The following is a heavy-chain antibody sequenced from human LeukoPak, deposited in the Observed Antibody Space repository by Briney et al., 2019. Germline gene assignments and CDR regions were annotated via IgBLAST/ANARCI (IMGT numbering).Heavy chain of an antibody. D-gene: IGHD2-21*02. CDR1: GYTFTGYY. CDR3: ARAPTAAYCGGDCYSGTDY. J-gene: IGHJ4*02. Sequence: ASVKVSCKASGYTFTGYYMHWVRQAPGQGLEWMGRINPNSGGTNYAQKFQGRVTMTRDTSISTAYMELSRLRSDDTAVYYCARAPTAAYCGGDCYSGTDYWGQGTLVTVSS. V-gene: IGHV1-2*06. CDR2: INPNSGGT.